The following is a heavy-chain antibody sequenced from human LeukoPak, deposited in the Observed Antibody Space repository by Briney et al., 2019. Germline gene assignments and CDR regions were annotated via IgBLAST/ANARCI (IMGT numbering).Heavy chain of an antibody. CDR2: ISYDGSNK. J-gene: IGHJ4*02. D-gene: IGHD6-6*01. CDR3: ATSIAAAFDY. Sequence: GGSLRLSCAASGFTFSSYGMHWVRQAPGKGLEWVAVISYDGSNKYYADSVKGRFTISRDNSKNTLYLQMNSLRAEDTAAYYCATSIAAAFDYWGQGTLVTVSS. CDR1: GFTFSSYG. V-gene: IGHV3-30*03.